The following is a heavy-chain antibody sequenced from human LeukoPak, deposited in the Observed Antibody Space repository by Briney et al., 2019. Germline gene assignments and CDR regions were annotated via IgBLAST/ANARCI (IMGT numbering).Heavy chain of an antibody. J-gene: IGHJ4*02. CDR1: GFTFSFYG. Sequence: GGSLRLSCGASGFTFSFYGMNWVRQAPGKGLEWVSGITGAGHTYYADSVQGRFTIYRDNSKNTLYLQMNRLGAEDTAIYYCVQDWAWGAFGYWGQGTLVTVSS. CDR2: ITGAGHT. V-gene: IGHV3-23*01. D-gene: IGHD7-27*01. CDR3: VQDWAWGAFGY.